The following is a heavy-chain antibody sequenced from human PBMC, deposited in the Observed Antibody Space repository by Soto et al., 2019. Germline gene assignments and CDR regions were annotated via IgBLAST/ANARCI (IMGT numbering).Heavy chain of an antibody. D-gene: IGHD3-3*01. CDR2: ISAYNGNT. Sequence: ASVKVSCKASGYTFTSYGISWVRQAPGQGLEWMGWISAYNGNTNYAQKLQGRVTMTTDTSTSTAYMEQRSLRSDDTAVYSCARIELRFLEWFIYGMDVWGQGTTVTVSS. V-gene: IGHV1-18*01. CDR1: GYTFTSYG. CDR3: ARIELRFLEWFIYGMDV. J-gene: IGHJ6*02.